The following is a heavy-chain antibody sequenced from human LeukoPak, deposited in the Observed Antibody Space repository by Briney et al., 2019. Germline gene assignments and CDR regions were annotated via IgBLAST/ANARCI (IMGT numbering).Heavy chain of an antibody. V-gene: IGHV1-8*01. D-gene: IGHD6-13*01. CDR1: GYTFTSYD. CDR3: ARVIGDSSSWAYYYYYGMDV. J-gene: IGHJ6*02. Sequence: GASVKVSCKASGYTFTSYDINWVRQATGQGLEWMGWMNPNSGNTGYAQKFQGRVTMTRNTSISTAYMELSSLRSEDTAVYYCARVIGDSSSWAYYYYYGMDVWGQGTTVTVSS. CDR2: MNPNSGNT.